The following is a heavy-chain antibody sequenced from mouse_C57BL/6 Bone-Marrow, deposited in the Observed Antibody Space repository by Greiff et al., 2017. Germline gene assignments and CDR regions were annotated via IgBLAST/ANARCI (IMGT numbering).Heavy chain of an antibody. CDR2: IDPSASST. CDR1: GYTFTSYW. V-gene: IGHV1-69*01. Sequence: QVQLQQPGAELVMPGASVKLSCKASGYTFTSYWMHWVKQRPGQGLEWIGEIDPSASSTNYNQKFKGKSTLTVDKSSSTAYMQLSSLTSEDSAVYYCARGVTTVESWFAYWGQGTLVTVAA. J-gene: IGHJ3*01. CDR3: ARGVTTVESWFAY. D-gene: IGHD1-1*01.